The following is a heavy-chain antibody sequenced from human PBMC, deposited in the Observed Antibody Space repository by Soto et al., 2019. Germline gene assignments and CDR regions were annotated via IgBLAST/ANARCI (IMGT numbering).Heavy chain of an antibody. Sequence: GASVKVSCKASGGTFSSYAISWVRHAPGQGLEWMGGIIPIFGTANYAQKFQGRVTITADESTSTAYMELSSLRSEDTAVYYCASEGSNSGPFDYWGQGTLVTVSS. D-gene: IGHD2-8*01. CDR2: IIPIFGTA. J-gene: IGHJ4*02. V-gene: IGHV1-69*13. CDR3: ASEGSNSGPFDY. CDR1: GGTFSSYA.